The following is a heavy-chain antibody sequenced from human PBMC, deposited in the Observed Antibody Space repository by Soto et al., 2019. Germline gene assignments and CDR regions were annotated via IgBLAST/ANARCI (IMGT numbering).Heavy chain of an antibody. J-gene: IGHJ4*02. D-gene: IGHD2-15*01. CDR2: IWYDGSNK. Sequence: QVQLVESGGGVVQPGRSLRLSCAASGFTFSSYGMHWVRQAPGKGLEWVAVIWYDGSNKYYADSVKGRFTISRDNSKNSLYLQMNSLRAEATAVYSCARDGYCSGGSCYSVPVFDSWGQGTLVTVSS. CDR3: ARDGYCSGGSCYSVPVFDS. V-gene: IGHV3-33*01. CDR1: GFTFSSYG.